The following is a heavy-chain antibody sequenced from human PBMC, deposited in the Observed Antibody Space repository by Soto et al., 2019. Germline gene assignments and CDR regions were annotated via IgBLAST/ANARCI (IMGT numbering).Heavy chain of an antibody. J-gene: IGHJ5*02. V-gene: IGHV4-4*02. Sequence: SETLSLTCAVSGGSISTTHWWTWVRQPPGKGLEWIGEIYHSGSTNYNPSLKTRVTISLDTSKNQYSLKLTSVTAADTAVYYCARDSFAGFDPWGQGILVTVSS. CDR1: GGSISTTHW. CDR2: IYHSGST. CDR3: ARDSFAGFDP.